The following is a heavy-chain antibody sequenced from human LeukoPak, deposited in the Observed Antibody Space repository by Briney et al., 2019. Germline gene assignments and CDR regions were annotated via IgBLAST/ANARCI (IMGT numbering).Heavy chain of an antibody. V-gene: IGHV4-59*01. Sequence: TSETLSLTCTVPGGSMNSYYWSWIRQPPGKGLEWIGYIYHSGSTKYNPSLKSRVTISVDTSKNQFSLKLSSVTAADTAVYYCARALGPPSYGVDYYYYGMDVWGQGTTVTVSS. CDR1: GGSMNSYY. D-gene: IGHD5-18*01. CDR2: IYHSGST. J-gene: IGHJ6*02. CDR3: ARALGPPSYGVDYYYYGMDV.